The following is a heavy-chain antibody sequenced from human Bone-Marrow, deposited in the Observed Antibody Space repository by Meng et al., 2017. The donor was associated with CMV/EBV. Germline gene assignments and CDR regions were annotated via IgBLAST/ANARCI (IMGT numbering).Heavy chain of an antibody. CDR2: IYSGGST. CDR1: GFTVSSNY. V-gene: IGHV3-53*01. D-gene: IGHD2-8*01. CDR3: ARDRPQIVLMVYASTYYYYYGMDV. J-gene: IGHJ6*02. Sequence: GESLKISCAASGFTVSSNYMSWVRQAPGKGLEWVSVIYSGGSTYYADSVKGRFTISRDNSKNTLYLQMNSLRAEDTAVYYCARDRPQIVLMVYASTYYYYYGMDVWGQGATVTV.